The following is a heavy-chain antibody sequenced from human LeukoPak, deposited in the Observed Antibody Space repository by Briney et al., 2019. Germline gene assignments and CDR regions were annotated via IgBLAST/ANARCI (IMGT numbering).Heavy chain of an antibody. CDR2: IKSKTDGGTT. CDR3: TTIFYDFWSGSYYFDY. J-gene: IGHJ4*02. Sequence: PGGSLRLSCAASGFTFSNAWMSWVRQAPGKGLEWVGRIKSKTDGGTTDYAAPVKGRFTISRDDSKNTPYLQMNSLKTEDTAVYYCTTIFYDFWSGSYYFDYWGQGTLVTVSS. V-gene: IGHV3-15*01. CDR1: GFTFSNAW. D-gene: IGHD3-3*01.